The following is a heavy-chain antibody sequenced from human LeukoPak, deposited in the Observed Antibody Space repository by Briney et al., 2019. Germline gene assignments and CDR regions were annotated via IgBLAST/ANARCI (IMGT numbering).Heavy chain of an antibody. CDR3: ARRLTQYDCFDP. Sequence: SQTLSLTCAISGESVSSNSVTWNWIRQSPSRGLEWLGRTYYRSTWYNDYAVSVRGRITVNPDTSKNQFSLHLNSVTPEDTAVYYCARRLTQYDCFDPWGQGILVTVSS. D-gene: IGHD2-2*01. CDR1: GESVSSNSVT. V-gene: IGHV6-1*01. CDR2: TYYRSTWYN. J-gene: IGHJ5*02.